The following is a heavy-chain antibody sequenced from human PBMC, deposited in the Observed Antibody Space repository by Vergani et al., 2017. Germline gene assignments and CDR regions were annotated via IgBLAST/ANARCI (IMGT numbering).Heavy chain of an antibody. V-gene: IGHV4-4*07. CDR1: GGSISSYY. J-gene: IGHJ6*03. Sequence: QVQLQESGPGLVKPSETLSLTCTVSGGSISSYYWSWIRQPAGKGLEWIGRIYTSGSTNYNPSLKSRVTMSVDTSKNQFSLKLSSVTAADTAVYYCARFLPFYLGNLNYYYYMDVWGKGTTVTVSS. CDR3: ARFLPFYLGNLNYYYYMDV. D-gene: IGHD1-14*01. CDR2: IYTSGST.